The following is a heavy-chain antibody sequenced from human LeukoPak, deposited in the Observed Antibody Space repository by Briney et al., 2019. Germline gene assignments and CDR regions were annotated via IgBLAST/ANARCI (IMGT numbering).Heavy chain of an antibody. D-gene: IGHD1-7*01. V-gene: IGHV1-69*05. CDR1: GGTFSSYA. J-gene: IGHJ5*02. CDR3: ARDNYAGANWFDP. Sequence: SVKVSCKASGGTFSSYAISWVRQAPGQGLEWMGGIIPIFGTADYAQKFQGRVTITTDESTSTAYMELSSLRSEDTAVYYCARDNYAGANWFDPWGQGTLVTVSS. CDR2: IIPIFGTA.